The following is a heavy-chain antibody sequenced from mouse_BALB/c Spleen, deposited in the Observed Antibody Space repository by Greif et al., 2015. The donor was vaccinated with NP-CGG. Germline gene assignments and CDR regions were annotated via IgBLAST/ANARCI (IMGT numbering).Heavy chain of an antibody. Sequence: EVMLVESGGGLVKPGGSLKLSCAASGFTFSSYTMSWVRQTPEKRLEWVATISSGGGNTYYPDSVKGRFTISRDNAKNNLYLQMSSLRSEDTALYYCAREIVYFDYWGQGTTLTVSS. J-gene: IGHJ2*01. CDR1: GFTFSSYT. CDR3: AREIVYFDY. V-gene: IGHV5-9*03. CDR2: ISSGGGNT.